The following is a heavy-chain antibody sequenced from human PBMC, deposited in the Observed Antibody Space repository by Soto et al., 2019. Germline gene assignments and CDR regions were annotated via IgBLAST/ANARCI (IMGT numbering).Heavy chain of an antibody. CDR1: GYTFTSYA. Sequence: ASVKVSCKASGYTFTSYAMHWVRQAPGQRLEWMGWINAGNGNTKYSQKFQGRVTITRDTSASTAYMELSSLRSEDTAVYYCAAGSIQYYDILTGYNRNAFDIWGQGTMVTVSS. V-gene: IGHV1-3*01. D-gene: IGHD3-9*01. J-gene: IGHJ3*02. CDR3: AAGSIQYYDILTGYNRNAFDI. CDR2: INAGNGNT.